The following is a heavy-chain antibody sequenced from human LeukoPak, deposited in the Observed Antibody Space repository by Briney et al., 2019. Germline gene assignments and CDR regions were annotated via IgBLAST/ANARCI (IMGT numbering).Heavy chain of an antibody. J-gene: IGHJ4*02. D-gene: IGHD6-19*01. CDR2: IYPGDSDT. V-gene: IGHV5-51*01. Sequence: GESLKISCKGSGYSFTNYWIGWVRQMPGKGLEWMGIIYPGDSDTKYSPSFQGQVTISADKSISTAYLQWSSLKASDTAMYYCARHGLGPRKGFDYWGQGTLVTVSS. CDR3: ARHGLGPRKGFDY. CDR1: GYSFTNYW.